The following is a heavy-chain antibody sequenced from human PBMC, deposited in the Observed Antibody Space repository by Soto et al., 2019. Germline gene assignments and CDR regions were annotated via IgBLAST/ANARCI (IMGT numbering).Heavy chain of an antibody. Sequence: QVQLVQSGAEVKKPGASVKVSCKASGYTFTSYGISWVRQAPGQGLEWMGWISAYNGNTNSAQKLQGRVTMTRDTSTSTAYMELRSLRSDDTAVYYYARDNYDCWSGPQLIDYWGQGTLVTASS. CDR1: GYTFTSYG. V-gene: IGHV1-18*01. J-gene: IGHJ4*02. D-gene: IGHD3-3*01. CDR3: ARDNYDCWSGPQLIDY. CDR2: ISAYNGNT.